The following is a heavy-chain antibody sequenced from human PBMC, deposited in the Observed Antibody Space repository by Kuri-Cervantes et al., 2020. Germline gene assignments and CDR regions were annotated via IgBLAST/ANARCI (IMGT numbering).Heavy chain of an antibody. V-gene: IGHV3-7*01. CDR1: GFTLSSFW. Sequence: GGSLRLSCAAAGFTLSSFWLTWVRQAPGKGREWVANIKQDGGEKYYVDSVKGRFTISRDNAKNSLYLQMSSLRVEDTAIYYCARDIVVVVAAKRTDWYFDLWGRGTLVTVSS. D-gene: IGHD2-15*01. CDR2: IKQDGGEK. J-gene: IGHJ2*01. CDR3: ARDIVVVVAAKRTDWYFDL.